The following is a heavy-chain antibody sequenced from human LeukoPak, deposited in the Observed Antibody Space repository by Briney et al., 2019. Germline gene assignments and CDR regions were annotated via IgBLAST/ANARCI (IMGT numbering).Heavy chain of an antibody. Sequence: SETLSLTCTVSGGSISSGGYYWNWIRQHPGKGLEWIGYIYYSGSTNYNPSLKSRVTISVDTSKNQFSLKLSSVTAADTAVYYCARASGYDSNGYYYYGMDVWGQGTTVTVSS. J-gene: IGHJ6*02. D-gene: IGHD5-12*01. V-gene: IGHV4-61*08. CDR2: IYYSGST. CDR1: GGSISSGGYY. CDR3: ARASGYDSNGYYYYGMDV.